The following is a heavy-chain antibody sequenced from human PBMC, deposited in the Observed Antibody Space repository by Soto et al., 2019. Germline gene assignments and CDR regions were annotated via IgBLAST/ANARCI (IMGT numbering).Heavy chain of an antibody. CDR2: IYWDDDK. D-gene: IGHD2-2*01. CDR3: AHRLVDCSSTSCYANSEAFDI. J-gene: IGHJ3*02. V-gene: IGHV2-5*02. CDR1: GFSLSTSGVG. Sequence: QITLKESGPTLVKPTQTLTLTCTFSGFSLSTSGVGVGWIRQPPGKALEWLALIYWDDDKRYSPSLKSRLTNTKDTSKNQVVLTMTNMDPVDTATYYCAHRLVDCSSTSCYANSEAFDIWGQGTMVTVSS.